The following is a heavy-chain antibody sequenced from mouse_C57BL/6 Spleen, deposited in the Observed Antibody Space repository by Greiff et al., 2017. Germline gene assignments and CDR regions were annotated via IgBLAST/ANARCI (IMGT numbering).Heavy chain of an antibody. V-gene: IGHV3-6*01. CDR2: ISYDGSN. J-gene: IGHJ2*01. CDR3: ARDGDFDY. CDR1: GYSITSGYY. Sequence: EVKLQESGPGLVKPSQSLSLTCSVTGYSITSGYYWNWNRRFPGNKLVWMVYISYDGSNNYNPSLKNRISITRDTSTNQFFLKLNSVTTEDTATYYCARDGDFDYWGQGTTLTVSS.